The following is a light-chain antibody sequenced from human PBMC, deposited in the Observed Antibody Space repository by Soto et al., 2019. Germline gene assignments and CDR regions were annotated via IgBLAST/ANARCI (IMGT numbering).Light chain of an antibody. CDR3: QQYNSWT. CDR2: DAS. J-gene: IGKJ1*01. V-gene: IGKV1-5*01. CDR1: QSISSW. Sequence: DIQMTQSPSTLSASVGDRVTITCRASQSISSWLAWYQQKPGKAPKLLIYDASSLESGVPSRFSGSGSGTEFTLTISSLQPDDFATYYSQQYNSWTFRQGTKVDIK.